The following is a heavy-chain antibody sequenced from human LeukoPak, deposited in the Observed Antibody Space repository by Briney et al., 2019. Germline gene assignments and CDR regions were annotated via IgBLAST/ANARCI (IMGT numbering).Heavy chain of an antibody. Sequence: GGSLRLSCAASGFTFDDNGMSWVRQAPGKGLEWVSFVSSTSRFISYADSVKGRFTISRDNAKNSLYLQMTSLRAEDTAVYYCARDLRGYPYWGQGTLVTVSS. CDR1: GFTFDDNG. J-gene: IGHJ4*02. CDR3: ARDLRGYPY. V-gene: IGHV3-21*01. CDR2: VSSTSRFI. D-gene: IGHD3-22*01.